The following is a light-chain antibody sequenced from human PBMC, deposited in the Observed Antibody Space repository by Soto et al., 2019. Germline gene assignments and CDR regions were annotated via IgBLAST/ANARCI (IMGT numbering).Light chain of an antibody. V-gene: IGKV4-1*01. J-gene: IGKJ1*01. CDR3: QQYNSYSWT. CDR2: WAS. CDR1: QSVLYTSNSKNY. Sequence: DIVMTQSPDSLTVSLGERATINCKSSQSVLYTSNSKNYLAWYQQKPGQPPKLLIYWASTRESGVPDRFSGSGSGTDFTLTISSLQPEDAALYYCQQYNSYSWTFGQGTKVEIK.